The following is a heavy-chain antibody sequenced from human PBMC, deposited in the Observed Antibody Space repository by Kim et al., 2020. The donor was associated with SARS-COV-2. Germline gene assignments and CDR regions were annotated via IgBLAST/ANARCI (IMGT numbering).Heavy chain of an antibody. V-gene: IGHV3-23*01. D-gene: IGHD2-2*01. J-gene: IGHJ4*02. CDR3: AKREVARAPLPAPWSFDY. Sequence: GGSLRLSCGGSGFTFSSYAMSWVRQAPGKGLEWVSTIGSGGSTWHADSVKGRFTISRDNSKSTLYLQMNSLRAEDTAIYYCAKREVARAPLPAPWSFDYWGQGTLVTVSS. CDR2: IGSGGST. CDR1: GFTFSSYA.